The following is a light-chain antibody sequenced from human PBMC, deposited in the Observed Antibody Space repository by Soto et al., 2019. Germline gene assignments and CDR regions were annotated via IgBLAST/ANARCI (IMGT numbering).Light chain of an antibody. CDR1: QSAGNTY. CDR2: GTS. V-gene: IGKV3-20*01. J-gene: IGKJ1*01. CDR3: QQYGSSRT. Sequence: EIELTQSPGTLSLSPGERATLSCRASQSAGNTYLAWYQQKPGQAPRLLIYGTSSRATGIPDRFSGSGSGTEFTLTIDRVEPEDFAVYYCQQYGSSRTFGQGTMVEVK.